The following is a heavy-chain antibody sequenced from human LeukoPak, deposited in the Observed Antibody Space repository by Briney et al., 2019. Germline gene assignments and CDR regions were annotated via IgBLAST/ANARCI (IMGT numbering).Heavy chain of an antibody. Sequence: PGGSLRLSCAASGFTLSNYWMSWVRQAPGKGLEWVANIKQDGSEKNCVDSVKGRFTISRDNAKNSLYLQMNSLRVEDTAVYYCARDWIVVVNTLDYWGQGTLVTVSS. CDR2: IKQDGSEK. CDR1: GFTLSNYW. J-gene: IGHJ4*02. D-gene: IGHD3-22*01. V-gene: IGHV3-7*01. CDR3: ARDWIVVVNTLDY.